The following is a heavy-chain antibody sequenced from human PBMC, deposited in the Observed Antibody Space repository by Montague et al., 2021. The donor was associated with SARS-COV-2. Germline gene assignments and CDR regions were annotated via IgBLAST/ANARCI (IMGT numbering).Heavy chain of an antibody. Sequence: SETLSLTCTVSGGSISSSSHYWGWIRQPPGKGLEWIGSIYYSGSTYYNPSLKSRVTISVDTSKNQFSLKLSSVTAADTAVYYCARQGSGSYYNWFDPWGQGTLVTVSS. V-gene: IGHV4-39*01. CDR3: ARQGSGSYYNWFDP. D-gene: IGHD1-26*01. CDR2: IYYSGST. CDR1: GGSISSSSHY. J-gene: IGHJ5*02.